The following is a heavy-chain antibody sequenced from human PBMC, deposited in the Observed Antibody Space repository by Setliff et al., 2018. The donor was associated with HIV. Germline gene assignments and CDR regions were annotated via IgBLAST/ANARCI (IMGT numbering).Heavy chain of an antibody. D-gene: IGHD3-16*01. J-gene: IGHJ4*02. CDR2: ITGSGRTT. CDR3: AKDYVENDY. CDR1: GFIFSSYE. Sequence: SLRLSCAASGFIFSSYEMNWVRQAPGKGLEWVSAITGSGRTTYYADSVKGRFTISRDNSKNTLSLQMNSLRAEDTAVYYCAKDYVENDYWGQGTLVTVSS. V-gene: IGHV3-23*01.